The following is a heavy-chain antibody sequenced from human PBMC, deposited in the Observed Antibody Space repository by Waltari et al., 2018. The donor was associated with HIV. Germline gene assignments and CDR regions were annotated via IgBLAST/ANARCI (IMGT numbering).Heavy chain of an antibody. D-gene: IGHD2-15*01. CDR1: GYSFTSHD. CDR3: ARGVRYCSGGSCYVAWFDP. J-gene: IGHJ5*02. Sequence: QVQLVQSGAEVKKPGASVKVSCKASGYSFTSHDINWVRPATGQGLEGMGGMNPNSGNTGDAQKFQGRVTMTRNTSISTAYMELSSLRSEDTAVYYCARGVRYCSGGSCYVAWFDPWGQGTLVTVSS. V-gene: IGHV1-8*01. CDR2: MNPNSGNT.